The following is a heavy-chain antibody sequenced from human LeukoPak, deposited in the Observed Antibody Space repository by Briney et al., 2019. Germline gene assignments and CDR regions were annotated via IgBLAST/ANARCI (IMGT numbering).Heavy chain of an antibody. J-gene: IGHJ4*02. D-gene: IGHD3-3*01. CDR2: ISGSGGST. V-gene: IGHV3-23*01. Sequence: GSLRLSCAASGFTFSNYAMSWVRQAPGKGLEWVSAISGSGGSTYYADSVKGRFTISRDNSKNTLYLQMNSLRAEDTAVYYCAKTSRPYYDFWSGYSLDYWGQGTLVTVSS. CDR1: GFTFSNYA. CDR3: AKTSRPYYDFWSGYSLDY.